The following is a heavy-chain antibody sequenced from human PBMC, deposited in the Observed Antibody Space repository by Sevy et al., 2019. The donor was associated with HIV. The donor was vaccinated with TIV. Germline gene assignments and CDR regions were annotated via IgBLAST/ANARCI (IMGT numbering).Heavy chain of an antibody. CDR1: GFTFSSYS. J-gene: IGHJ4*02. CDR2: ISSSSTTI. V-gene: IGHV3-48*02. CDR3: ARGYTGYDVGPLDY. D-gene: IGHD5-12*01. Sequence: GGFLRLSCAASGFTFSSYSMNWVRQAPGKGLEWVSYISSSSTTIYYADSLKGRFTISRDNAKNSLYLQMNSLRDEDTAVYYCARGYTGYDVGPLDYWGQGTLVTVSS.